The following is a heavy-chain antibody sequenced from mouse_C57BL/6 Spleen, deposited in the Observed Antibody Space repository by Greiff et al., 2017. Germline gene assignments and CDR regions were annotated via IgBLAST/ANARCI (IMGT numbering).Heavy chain of an antibody. CDR3: ARRDYGSSYGYFDF. D-gene: IGHD1-1*01. V-gene: IGHV1-82*01. CDR2: IYPGDGDT. CDR1: GYAFSSSW. Sequence: VQLQQSGPELVKPGASVKISCKASGYAFSSSWMNWVKQRPGKGLEWIGRIYPGDGDTNYNGKFKGKATLTADKSSSTAYMQLSSLTSEDSAVYFCARRDYGSSYGYFDFWGTGTTVTVSS. J-gene: IGHJ1*03.